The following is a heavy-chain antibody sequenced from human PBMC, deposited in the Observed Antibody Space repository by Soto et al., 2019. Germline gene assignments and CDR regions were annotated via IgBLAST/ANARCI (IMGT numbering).Heavy chain of an antibody. CDR2: INHSGST. V-gene: IGHV4-34*01. CDR1: GGSFSGYY. J-gene: IGHJ4*02. Sequence: PSETLSLTCAVYGGSFSGYYWSWIRQPPGKGLEWIGEINHSGSTNYNPSLKSRVTISVDTSKNQFSLKLSSVTAADTAVYYCARAWSIAAAAWVGFDYWGQGTLVTVSS. D-gene: IGHD6-13*01. CDR3: ARAWSIAAAAWVGFDY.